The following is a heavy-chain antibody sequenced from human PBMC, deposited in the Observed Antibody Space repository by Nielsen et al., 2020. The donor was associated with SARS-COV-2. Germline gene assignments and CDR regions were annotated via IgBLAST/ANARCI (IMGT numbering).Heavy chain of an antibody. D-gene: IGHD6-19*01. CDR1: GFTFDDYA. J-gene: IGHJ6*02. Sequence: GESLKISCAASGFTFDDYAMHWVRQAPGKGLEWVSGISWNGGSTGYADSVKGRFTISRDNAKNSLYLQMNSLRAEDTALYHCASLTIAVAGSGYYYGMDVWGQGTTVTVSS. V-gene: IGHV3-20*01. CDR2: ISWNGGST. CDR3: ASLTIAVAGSGYYYGMDV.